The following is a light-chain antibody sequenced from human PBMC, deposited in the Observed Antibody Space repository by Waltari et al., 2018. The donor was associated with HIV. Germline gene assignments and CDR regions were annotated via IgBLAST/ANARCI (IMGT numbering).Light chain of an antibody. V-gene: IGKV1-6*02. CDR2: AAS. J-gene: IGKJ4*01. CDR1: QDINKD. Sequence: IQLTQSPSSLSASVGDRVTITCRASQDINKDLAWYQQRPGKAPKLLISAASNLQNGVPPRFSGSGSGTDFSLTVSGLQAEDFATYYCLQDFNYPLTFGGGTKVEIK. CDR3: LQDFNYPLT.